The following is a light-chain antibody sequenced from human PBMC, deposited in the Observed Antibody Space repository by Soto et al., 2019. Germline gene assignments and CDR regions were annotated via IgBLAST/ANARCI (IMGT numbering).Light chain of an antibody. CDR2: EVT. CDR1: GSDVGGYNY. V-gene: IGLV2-14*01. CDR3: SSYTSSSPYV. J-gene: IGLJ1*01. Sequence: QSALTQPASVSGSPGQSITISCTGTGSDVGGYNYVSWYQQHPGKAPKLMIYEVTNRPSGVSNRFSGSKSGNTASLTISGLQAEDEADYYCSSYTSSSPYVFGTGTKSPS.